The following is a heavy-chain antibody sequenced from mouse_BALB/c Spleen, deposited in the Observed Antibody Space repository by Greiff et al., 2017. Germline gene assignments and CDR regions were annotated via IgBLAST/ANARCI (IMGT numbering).Heavy chain of an antibody. CDR1: GYTFTDYA. V-gene: IGHV1-67*01. J-gene: IGHJ1*01. Sequence: VQLQQSGPELVRPGVSVKISCKGSGYTFTDYAMHWVKQSHAKSLEWIGVISTYYGNTNYNQKFKGKATMTVDKSSSTAYMELARLTSEDSAIYYCARSTTATYGYFDAWGAGTTVTVSS. CDR2: ISTYYGNT. D-gene: IGHD1-2*01. CDR3: ARSTTATYGYFDA.